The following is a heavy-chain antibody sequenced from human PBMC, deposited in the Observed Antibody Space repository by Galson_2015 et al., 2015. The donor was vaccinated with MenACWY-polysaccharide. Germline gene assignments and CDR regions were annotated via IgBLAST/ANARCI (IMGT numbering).Heavy chain of an antibody. Sequence: SVKVSCKASGGTFSSYAISWVRQAPGQGLEWMGGIIPIFGTANYAQKFQGRVTITADKSTSTAYMELSSLRSEDTAVYYCARDEGTGYYGSGFDYWGQGTLVTVSS. CDR1: GGTFSSYA. V-gene: IGHV1-69*06. J-gene: IGHJ4*02. CDR3: ARDEGTGYYGSGFDY. CDR2: IIPIFGTA. D-gene: IGHD3-10*01.